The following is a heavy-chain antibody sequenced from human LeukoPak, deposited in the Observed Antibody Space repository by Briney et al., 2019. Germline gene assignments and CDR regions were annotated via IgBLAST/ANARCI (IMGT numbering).Heavy chain of an antibody. CDR3: ARARAYGDYSEWYYGMDV. CDR1: GGSISSYY. J-gene: IGHJ6*02. Sequence: PSETLSLTCTVSGGSISSYYWSWIRQPPGKGLEWIGYIYYSGSTNYNPSLKSRVTISVDTSKNQFSLKLGSVTAADTAVYYCARARAYGDYSEWYYGMDVWGQGTTVTVSS. CDR2: IYYSGST. V-gene: IGHV4-59*01. D-gene: IGHD4-17*01.